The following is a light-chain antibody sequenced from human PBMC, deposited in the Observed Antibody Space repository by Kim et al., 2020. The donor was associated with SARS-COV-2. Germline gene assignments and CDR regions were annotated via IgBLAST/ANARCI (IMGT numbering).Light chain of an antibody. J-gene: IGLJ3*02. V-gene: IGLV4-69*01. CDR2: INSDGSY. Sequence: QPALTQSPSASASLGTSVKLTCTLSSGHSNYAIAWHQQQPEKGPRYLMKINSDGSYTKADGIPDRFSGSSSGAERYLFIFSLQSDDEAAYYCQTWNSAIRVFGGGTQLTVL. CDR1: SGHSNYA. CDR3: QTWNSAIRV.